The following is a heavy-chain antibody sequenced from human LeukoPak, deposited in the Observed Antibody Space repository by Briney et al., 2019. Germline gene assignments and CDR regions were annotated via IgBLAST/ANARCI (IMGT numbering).Heavy chain of an antibody. Sequence: PSETLSLTCTVSGGSISSSSYYWGWIRQPPGKGLEWIGSIYYSGSTYYNPSLKSRVTISVDTSKNQFSLKLSSVTAADTAVYYCARGRAGRGYSYVTYYYYYMDVWGKGTTVTVSS. CDR2: IYYSGST. CDR1: GGSISSSSYY. J-gene: IGHJ6*03. D-gene: IGHD5-18*01. V-gene: IGHV4-39*07. CDR3: ARGRAGRGYSYVTYYYYYMDV.